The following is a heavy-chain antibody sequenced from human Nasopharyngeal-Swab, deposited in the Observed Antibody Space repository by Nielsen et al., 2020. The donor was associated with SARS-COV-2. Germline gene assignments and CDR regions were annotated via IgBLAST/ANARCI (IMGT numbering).Heavy chain of an antibody. V-gene: IGHV3-73*01. CDR3: TTDFYFDY. Sequence: ASLNTSCASSDFIFSASALHWVRQPSRKLLELVRLIGDKDHNYSTTYGASVQGRFTISRDDSKNTAFLQMDSLKTEDTALYYCTTDFYFDYWGQGTLVTVSS. CDR1: DFIFSASA. CDR2: IGDKDHNYST. J-gene: IGHJ4*02.